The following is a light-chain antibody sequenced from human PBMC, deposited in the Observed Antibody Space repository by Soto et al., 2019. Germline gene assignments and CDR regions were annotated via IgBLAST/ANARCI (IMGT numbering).Light chain of an antibody. V-gene: IGLV1-40*01. CDR3: QSYDSSLSGSV. CDR1: SFNIGAGYD. Sequence: QSVLTQPPSVSGAPGQRVTISCTGSSFNIGAGYDVHWYQQLPGTAPKLLIYGNNNRPSGVPDRFSGSKSDTSASLAITGLQAEDEADYYCQSYDSSLSGSVFGGGTKLTVL. J-gene: IGLJ3*02. CDR2: GNN.